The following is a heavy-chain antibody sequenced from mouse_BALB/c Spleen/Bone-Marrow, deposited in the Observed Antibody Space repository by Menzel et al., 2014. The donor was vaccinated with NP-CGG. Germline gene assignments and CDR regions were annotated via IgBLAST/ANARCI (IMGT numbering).Heavy chain of an antibody. Sequence: EVQGVESGGGLVQPGGSLRLSCATSGFTFTDYYMSWVRQPPGKALEWLGFIRNKANGYTTEYSASVKGRFTISRDNSRSILYLQMNTLRAEDSATYYCARGAYGNYFAWFAYWGQGTLVTVSA. D-gene: IGHD2-1*01. V-gene: IGHV7-3*02. CDR3: ARGAYGNYFAWFAY. CDR2: IRNKANGYTT. CDR1: GFTFTDYY. J-gene: IGHJ3*01.